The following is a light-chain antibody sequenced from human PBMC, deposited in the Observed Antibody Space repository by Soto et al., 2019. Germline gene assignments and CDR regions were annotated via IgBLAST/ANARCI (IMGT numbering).Light chain of an antibody. CDR1: SSDGGGSDF. J-gene: IGLJ1*01. Sequence: QSVLAQPASVSGSPGQSITISCTGTSSDGGGSDFVSWYQQYPGKAPRLMIYDVSNRPSGVSNRFSGSKSGNTASLTISGLQAEDEADYYCISYTTNTFYVFGTG. V-gene: IGLV2-14*03. CDR3: ISYTTNTFYV. CDR2: DVS.